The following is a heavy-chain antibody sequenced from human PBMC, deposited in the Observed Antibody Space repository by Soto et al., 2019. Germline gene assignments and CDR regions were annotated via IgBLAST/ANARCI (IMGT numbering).Heavy chain of an antibody. V-gene: IGHV3-30*03. Sequence: QVQLVESGGGVVQPGRSLRLSCAASGFTFSSYGMHWVRQAPGKGLEWVAVISYDGSNKYYADSVKGRFTISRDNSKNTLYLKMNRLRAEDTAVYYCAGWGVRGVSGYYYGMDVWGQGTTVTVSS. CDR2: ISYDGSNK. J-gene: IGHJ6*02. CDR3: AGWGVRGVSGYYYGMDV. D-gene: IGHD3-10*01. CDR1: GFTFSSYG.